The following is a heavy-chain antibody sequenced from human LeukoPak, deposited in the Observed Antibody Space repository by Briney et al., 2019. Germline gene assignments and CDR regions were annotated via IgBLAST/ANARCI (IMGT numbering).Heavy chain of an antibody. D-gene: IGHD6-19*01. V-gene: IGHV3-21*01. CDR2: ISSSSSYI. Sequence: GGSLRLSCAASGFTFSNYAMNWVRQAPGKGLEWVSSISSSSSYIYYADSVKGRFTISRDNAKNSLYLQMNSLRAEDTAVYYCARDVVGGQQWLVQYLDYWGQGTLVTVSS. J-gene: IGHJ4*02. CDR1: GFTFSNYA. CDR3: ARDVVGGQQWLVQYLDY.